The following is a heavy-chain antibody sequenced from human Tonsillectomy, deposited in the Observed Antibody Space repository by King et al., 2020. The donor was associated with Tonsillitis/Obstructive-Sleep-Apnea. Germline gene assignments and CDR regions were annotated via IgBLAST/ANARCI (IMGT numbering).Heavy chain of an antibody. CDR3: ARGRGYSYGAYYYQMDV. CDR1: GGSFSGYY. D-gene: IGHD5-18*01. V-gene: IGHV4-34*01. Sequence: VQLQQWGAGLLKPSETLFLPCAVYGGSFSGYYWSWIRQPPGKGLEWIGEINHSGSTNDHHSLTSRVTISGDTSKNQFSLKLSSVTAADTAVYYCARGRGYSYGAYYYQMDVWGKGTTVTVSS. J-gene: IGHJ6*03. CDR2: INHSGST.